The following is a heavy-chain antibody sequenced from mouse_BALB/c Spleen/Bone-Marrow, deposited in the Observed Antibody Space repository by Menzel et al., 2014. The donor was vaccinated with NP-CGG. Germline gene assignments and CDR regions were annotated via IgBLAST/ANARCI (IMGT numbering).Heavy chain of an antibody. J-gene: IGHJ2*01. CDR1: GFTFSSYG. Sequence: EVQVVESGGDLVKPGGSLKLSCAASGFTFSSYGMSWVRQTPDKRLEWVATISSGGSYTYYPDSVKGRFTISGDNAKSTLYLQMSSPKSEDTAMYYCARQTYYDYDGYFDYWGQGTTLTVSS. D-gene: IGHD2-4*01. V-gene: IGHV5-6*01. CDR2: ISSGGSYT. CDR3: ARQTYYDYDGYFDY.